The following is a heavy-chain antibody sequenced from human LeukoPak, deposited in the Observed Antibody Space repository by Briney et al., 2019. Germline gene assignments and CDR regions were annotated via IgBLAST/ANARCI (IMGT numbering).Heavy chain of an antibody. Sequence: PGGSLRLSCAASGFNVSNSFMSWVRQAPGKGLQWVSLVYSSGTSYHADSVKGRFSISRDKLKNNVFLQMNNLRVDDTAVYYCAKARSSYQWGFFDHWGQGILVSVSA. CDR1: GFNVSNSF. CDR3: AKARSSYQWGFFDH. V-gene: IGHV3-66*01. D-gene: IGHD3-10*01. CDR2: VYSSGTS. J-gene: IGHJ4*02.